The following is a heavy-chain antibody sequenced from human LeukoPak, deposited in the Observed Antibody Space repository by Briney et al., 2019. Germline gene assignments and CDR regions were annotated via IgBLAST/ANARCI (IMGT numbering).Heavy chain of an antibody. J-gene: IGHJ4*02. CDR3: AKAYTYCSSTSCPFDY. CDR2: ISNDGSGK. Sequence: GGSLGLSCATSGFTFSNYGMHWVRQAPGKGLEWVAVISNDGSGKYYADSVKGRFTISRDNAKNSLYLQMNSLRAEDTAVYYCAKAYTYCSSTSCPFDYWGQGTLVTVSS. CDR1: GFTFSNYG. D-gene: IGHD2-2*01. V-gene: IGHV3-30*18.